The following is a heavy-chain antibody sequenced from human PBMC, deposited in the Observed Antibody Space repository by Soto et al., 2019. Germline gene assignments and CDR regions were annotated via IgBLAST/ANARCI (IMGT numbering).Heavy chain of an antibody. CDR3: AKATATGGGAFDI. CDR2: ILVAGST. V-gene: IGHV3-23*01. D-gene: IGHD2-8*02. Sequence: GGSLRLSCAASGFTCSSYDMSWVRQAPGKGLEWVSTILVAGSTHYPDSVKGRFTISRDISKNTVFLQMNSLTAGDTAVYYCAKATATGGGAFDICGQGTVVTVSS. CDR1: GFTCSSYD. J-gene: IGHJ3*02.